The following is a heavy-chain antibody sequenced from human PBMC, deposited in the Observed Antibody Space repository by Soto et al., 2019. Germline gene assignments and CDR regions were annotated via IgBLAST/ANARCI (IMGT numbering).Heavy chain of an antibody. V-gene: IGHV3-21*04. J-gene: IGHJ4*02. CDR3: ARGSITVTYLGFDY. CDR1: GFTFSSYS. Sequence: EVQLVESGGGLVKPGRSLRLTCEASGFTFSSYSMHWVRQAPGKGLEWVSSINSGGTQIYYADSVKGRFSISRDTVKRSLFLQMNSLRAEDTGVYFCARGSITVTYLGFDYWGQGALLSVS. CDR2: INSGGTQI. D-gene: IGHD4-17*01.